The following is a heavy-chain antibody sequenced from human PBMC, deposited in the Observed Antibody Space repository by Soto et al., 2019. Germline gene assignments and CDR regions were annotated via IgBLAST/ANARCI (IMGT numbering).Heavy chain of an antibody. D-gene: IGHD2-2*01. CDR3: ARSGEDIVVVPAAIDNWFDP. V-gene: IGHV3-21*04. J-gene: IGHJ5*02. CDR1: GFTLSSYS. Sequence: PGGSLRLSCAASGFTLSSYSMNWVRQAPGKGLEWVSSISSSSSYIYYADSVKGRFTISRDNAKNSLYLQMNSLRAEDTAVYYCARSGEDIVVVPAAIDNWFDPWGQGTLVTVSS. CDR2: ISSSSSYI.